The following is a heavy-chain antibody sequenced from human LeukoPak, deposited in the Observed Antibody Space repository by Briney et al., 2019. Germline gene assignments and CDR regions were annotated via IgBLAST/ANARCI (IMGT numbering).Heavy chain of an antibody. CDR3: ARDMWRSYYFDY. V-gene: IGHV3-48*03. Sequence: QPGGSLRLSCAASGFTFSSYEMNWVRQAPGKGLEWVSYISSSGSTIYYADSVKGRFTTSRDNAKNSLYLQMNSLRAEDTAVYYCARDMWRSYYFDYWGQGTLVTVSS. J-gene: IGHJ4*02. D-gene: IGHD2-21*01. CDR1: GFTFSSYE. CDR2: ISSSGSTI.